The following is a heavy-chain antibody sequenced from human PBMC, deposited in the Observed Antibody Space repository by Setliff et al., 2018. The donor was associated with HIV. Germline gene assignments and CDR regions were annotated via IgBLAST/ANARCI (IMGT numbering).Heavy chain of an antibody. CDR1: EFTYNKYW. D-gene: IGHD3-22*01. CDR2: ISSSSSYI. J-gene: IGHJ3*02. Sequence: GGSLRLSCAASEFTYNKYWMSWARQAPGKWLEWVSSISSSSSYIFYADSVKGRFTISRDNAKNSLYLQMNSLRAEDTAVYYCARDPYYYDSSGYGPRAFDIWGQGTMVTVSS. CDR3: ARDPYYYDSSGYGPRAFDI. V-gene: IGHV3-21*01.